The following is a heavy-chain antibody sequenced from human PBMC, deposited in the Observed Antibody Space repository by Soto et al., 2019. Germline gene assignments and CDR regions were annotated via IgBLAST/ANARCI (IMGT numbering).Heavy chain of an antibody. Sequence: QVQLVESGGGVVQPGRSLRLSCAASGFTFSSYVIHWVRQTPDKGLEWVAFISRDGSNEYYADSVKGRFTISRDNSKNTLYPEMNSLRAEDTAVYYCARDDEGGSDCDLGYWGQGTLVTVSS. V-gene: IGHV3-30*04. J-gene: IGHJ4*02. CDR1: GFTFSSYV. D-gene: IGHD3-10*01. CDR3: ARDDEGGSDCDLGY. CDR2: ISRDGSNE.